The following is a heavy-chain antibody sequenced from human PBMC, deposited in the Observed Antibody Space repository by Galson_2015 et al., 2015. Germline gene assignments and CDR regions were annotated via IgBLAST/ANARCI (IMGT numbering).Heavy chain of an antibody. CDR1: GFTFSSYE. V-gene: IGHV3-48*03. J-gene: IGHJ3*02. D-gene: IGHD3-9*01. Sequence: SLRLSCAASGFTFSSYEMNWVRQAPGKGLEWVSYISSSGSTIYYADSVKGRFTISRDDAKNSLYPQMNSLRAEDTAVYYCARDDSYYDILTGYYLKDDAFDIWGQGTMVTVSS. CDR2: ISSSGSTI. CDR3: ARDDSYYDILTGYYLKDDAFDI.